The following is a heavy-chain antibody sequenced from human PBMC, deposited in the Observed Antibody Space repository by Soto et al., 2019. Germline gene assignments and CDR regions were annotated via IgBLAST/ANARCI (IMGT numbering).Heavy chain of an antibody. CDR2: ISYDGSNK. V-gene: IGHV3-30*03. J-gene: IGHJ4*02. CDR3: ASGSGSYGPYYFDY. CDR1: GCTFRSDG. Sequence: QVQLVESGGGVVQPGRSLRLSCAACGCTFRSDGMHWVRQAPGKGLEWVAVISYDGSNKYYADSVKGRFTISRDNSKNTLYLQMNSLRAEDTAVYYCASGSGSYGPYYFDYWGQGTLVTGSS. D-gene: IGHD1-26*01.